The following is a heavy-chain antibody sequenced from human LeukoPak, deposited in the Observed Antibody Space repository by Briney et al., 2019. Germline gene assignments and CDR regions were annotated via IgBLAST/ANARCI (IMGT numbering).Heavy chain of an antibody. J-gene: IGHJ4*02. CDR2: IYYSGST. CDR3: ARHPNYSNFDC. D-gene: IGHD4-11*01. Sequence: SETLSLTCTVSGGSTSSSSYYWGWIRQPPGKGLEWIGSIYYSGSTYYNPSLKSRVTISVDTSKNQFSLRLSSVTAADTAVYYCARHPNYSNFDCWGQGTLVTVSS. CDR1: GGSTSSSSYY. V-gene: IGHV4-39*01.